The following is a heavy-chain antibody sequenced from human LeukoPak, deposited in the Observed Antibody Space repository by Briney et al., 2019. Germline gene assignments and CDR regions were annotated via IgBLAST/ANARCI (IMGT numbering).Heavy chain of an antibody. D-gene: IGHD3-22*01. Sequence: GGSLRLSCAASGFTFSSYWMSWVRQAPGKGLEWVANIKQDGSEKYYVDSVKGRFTISRDNAKNSLYLQMNSLRAEDTAVYYCARGRDYCDSSGYYPTDYWGQGTLVTVSS. CDR1: GFTFSSYW. V-gene: IGHV3-7*01. J-gene: IGHJ4*02. CDR2: IKQDGSEK. CDR3: ARGRDYCDSSGYYPTDY.